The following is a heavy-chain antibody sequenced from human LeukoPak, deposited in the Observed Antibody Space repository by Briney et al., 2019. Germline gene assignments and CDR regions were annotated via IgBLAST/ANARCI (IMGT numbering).Heavy chain of an antibody. Sequence: ASVKLSFNSSGSTVTVCGISWIRLPPAPGQELEGLVSTYNGSTNYAQKLQGRVTMTTDTSTSTAYMELRSLRSDDTAVYYCARPLSSSWYSTENYYGMDVWGQGTTVTVSS. CDR3: ARPLSSSWYSTENYYGMDV. D-gene: IGHD6-13*01. CDR2: VSTYNGST. J-gene: IGHJ6*02. V-gene: IGHV1-18*01. CDR1: GSTVTVCG.